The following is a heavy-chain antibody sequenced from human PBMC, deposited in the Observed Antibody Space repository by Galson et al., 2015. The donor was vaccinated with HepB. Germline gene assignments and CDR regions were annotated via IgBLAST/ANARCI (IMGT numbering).Heavy chain of an antibody. CDR3: ARALGAARPDWYFDL. Sequence: SLRLSCAASGFTFSSYWMSWVRQAPGKGLEWVANIKQDGSEKYYVDSVKGRFTISRDNAKNSLYLQMNSLRAEDTAVYYCARALGAARPDWYFDLWGRGTLVTVSS. CDR1: GFTFSSYW. V-gene: IGHV3-7*03. D-gene: IGHD6-6*01. J-gene: IGHJ2*01. CDR2: IKQDGSEK.